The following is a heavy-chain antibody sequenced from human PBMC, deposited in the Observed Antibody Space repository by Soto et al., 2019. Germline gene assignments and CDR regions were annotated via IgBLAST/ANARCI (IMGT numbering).Heavy chain of an antibody. CDR1: GVTFSSYS. CDR2: ISADNGNT. Sequence: ASVKVSCKASGVTFSSYSISRVRQAPGQGLEWMGWISADNGNTNYAQKVQGRVTLTTDTYTNTAYMELRNLTSDDTAVYYCARDQESITDRILQYWGQGTRVTVSS. CDR3: ARDQESITDRILQY. D-gene: IGHD3-10*01. J-gene: IGHJ4*02. V-gene: IGHV1-18*01.